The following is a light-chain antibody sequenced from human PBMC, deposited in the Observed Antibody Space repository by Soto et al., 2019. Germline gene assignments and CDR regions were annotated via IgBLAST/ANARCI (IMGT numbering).Light chain of an antibody. CDR3: QQSYSTAWA. CDR2: AAS. Sequence: DIQMTQSPSSLSASVGDRVTITCRASLSISNYLNWYQQKPGKAPKLLIYAASSLQSGVPSRFSGSGSGTDFTLTISSLRPEDFATYYCQQSYSTAWAFGQGTKVEIK. CDR1: LSISNY. V-gene: IGKV1-39*01. J-gene: IGKJ1*01.